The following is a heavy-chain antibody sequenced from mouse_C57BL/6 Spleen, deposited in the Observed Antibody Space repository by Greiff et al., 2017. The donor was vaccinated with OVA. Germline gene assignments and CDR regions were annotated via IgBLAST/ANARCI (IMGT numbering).Heavy chain of an antibody. V-gene: IGHV1-15*01. J-gene: IGHJ4*01. CDR1: GYTFTDYE. CDR3: TPFITTVVATRNYAMDY. D-gene: IGHD1-1*01. CDR2: IDPETGGT. Sequence: VHLVESGAELVRPGASVTLSCKASGYTFTDYEMHWVKQTPVHGLEWIGAIDPETGGTAYNQKFKGKAILTADKSSSTAYMELRSLTSEDSAVYYCTPFITTVVATRNYAMDYWGQGTSVTVSS.